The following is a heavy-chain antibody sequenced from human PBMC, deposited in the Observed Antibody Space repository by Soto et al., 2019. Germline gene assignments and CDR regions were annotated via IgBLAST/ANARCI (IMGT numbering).Heavy chain of an antibody. CDR3: ARECRCSGTASSPYCIDV. J-gene: IGHJ6*03. D-gene: IGHD3-10*02. CDR1: GGSLHRVGFY. CDR2: IFYSGNT. Sequence: TLCLPCTVSGGSLHRVGFYWSWLRQHPGKGLEWIGYIFYSGNTFYNPSLRSRVTISLDMSKNQLSLNLTSVTAADTAVYYCARECRCSGTASSPYCIDVRSIGTSVTVSS. V-gene: IGHV4-31*03.